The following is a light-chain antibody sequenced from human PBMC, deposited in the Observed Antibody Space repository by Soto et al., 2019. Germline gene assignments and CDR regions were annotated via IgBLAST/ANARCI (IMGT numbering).Light chain of an antibody. Sequence: SALTQPPSASGSPGQSVTIYCTGTSSDVGGYKYVSWYQQYPGKAPKLMIYAVNKRPSGVPDRFSGSMSGNTASLTVSGLQAEDEADYYCSPYAGSNNYVFGTGTKVTVL. J-gene: IGLJ1*01. CDR2: AVN. CDR3: SPYAGSNNYV. CDR1: SSDVGGYKY. V-gene: IGLV2-8*01.